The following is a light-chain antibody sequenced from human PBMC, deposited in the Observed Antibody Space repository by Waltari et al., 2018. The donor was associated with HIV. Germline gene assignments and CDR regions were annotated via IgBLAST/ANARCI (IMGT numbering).Light chain of an antibody. CDR3: SSYGDSLRVL. J-gene: IGLJ3*02. CDR1: SSHLGAYDF. V-gene: IGLV2-8*01. CDR2: EVT. Sequence: QSALTQPPSASGSLGQSVTISCTGSSSHLGAYDFVSWFQQHPHSAPKLLLYEVTRRPSTVSARFSGSRSGNTAFLTVAGLQPDDEATYFCSSYGDSLRVLFGGGTNVTVL.